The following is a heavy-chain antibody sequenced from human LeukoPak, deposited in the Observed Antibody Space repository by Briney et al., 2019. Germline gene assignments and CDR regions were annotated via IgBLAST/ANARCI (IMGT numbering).Heavy chain of an antibody. CDR3: ARVEGNYYDKYPAGVASAFDI. Sequence: SETLSLTCTVSGGSISSGSYYWSWIRQPAGKGLEWIGRIYTSGSTNYNPSLKSRVTISVDTSKNQFSLKLSSVTAADTAVYYCARVEGNYYDKYPAGVASAFDIWGQGTMVTVSS. CDR1: GGSISSGSYY. CDR2: IYTSGST. D-gene: IGHD3-22*01. V-gene: IGHV4-61*02. J-gene: IGHJ3*02.